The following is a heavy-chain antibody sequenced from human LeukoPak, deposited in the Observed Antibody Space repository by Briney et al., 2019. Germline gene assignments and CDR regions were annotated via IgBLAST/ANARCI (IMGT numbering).Heavy chain of an antibody. Sequence: GASLQISCKGSGCSFTSYWIGWVRQMPGKGLEWMGIIYPGDSDTRYSPSFQGQVTISADKSISTAYLQWSSLKASDTAMYYCVKGFGELLYISWGQGTLVTVSS. CDR1: GCSFTSYW. J-gene: IGHJ5*02. V-gene: IGHV5-51*01. CDR3: VKGFGELLYIS. D-gene: IGHD3-10*01. CDR2: IYPGDSDT.